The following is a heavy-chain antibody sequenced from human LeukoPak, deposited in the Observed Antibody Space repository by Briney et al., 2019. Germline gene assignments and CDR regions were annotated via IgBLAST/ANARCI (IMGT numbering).Heavy chain of an antibody. CDR3: ADYGVSGVRNNFY. CDR2: ISVASNT. D-gene: IGHD3-3*01. V-gene: IGHV3-23*01. CDR1: GFTFNNCA. Sequence: GGSLRLSCAASGFTFNNCAMSWVRQAPGKGLEWVSTISVASNTFYADSVKGRFTISRDNSRNTVYLQMTSLRADDTAVYYCADYGVSGVRNNFYWGQGTLVTVSS. J-gene: IGHJ4*02.